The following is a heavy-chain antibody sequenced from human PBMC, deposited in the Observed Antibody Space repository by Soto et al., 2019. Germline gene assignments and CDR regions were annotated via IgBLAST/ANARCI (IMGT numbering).Heavy chain of an antibody. D-gene: IGHD5-12*01. CDR1: GYTFTSYY. Sequence: QVQLVQSGAEVKKPGASVKVSCKASGYTFTSYYMHWVRQAPGQGLEWMGIINPSGGSTSYAQKFQGRVTITRDTSTSTVYMELSSRRSEDTAVYYCARVWGEMATISTFDYWGQGTLVTVSS. V-gene: IGHV1-46*01. J-gene: IGHJ4*02. CDR2: INPSGGST. CDR3: ARVWGEMATISTFDY.